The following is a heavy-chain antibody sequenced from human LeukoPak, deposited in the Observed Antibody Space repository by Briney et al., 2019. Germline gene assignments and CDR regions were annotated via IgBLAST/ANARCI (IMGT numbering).Heavy chain of an antibody. CDR1: GFTFRIYS. CDR3: VRDTDITTSVYFFDY. Sequence: GGSLRLSCAASGFTFRIYSMNWVRQAPGKGLEWVTYISSSGTTIYYADSVKGRFTISRDNAKNSLYLQMNSLRAEDTAVCYCVRDTDITTSVYFFDYWGQGTLVTVSS. J-gene: IGHJ4*02. V-gene: IGHV3-48*04. CDR2: ISSSGTTI. D-gene: IGHD5-18*01.